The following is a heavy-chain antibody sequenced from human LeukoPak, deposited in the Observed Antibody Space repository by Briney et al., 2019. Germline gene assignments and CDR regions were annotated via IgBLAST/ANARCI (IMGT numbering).Heavy chain of an antibody. CDR3: ARVRGDLPAYYFDY. CDR2: IYTSGST. V-gene: IGHV4-61*02. D-gene: IGHD3-10*01. CDR1: GGSTSSGSYY. J-gene: IGHJ4*02. Sequence: PSETLSLTCTVSGGSTSSGSYYWSWIRQPAGKGLEWIGRIYTSGSTNYNPSLKSRVTISVDTSKNQFSLKLSSVTAADTAVYYCARVRGDLPAYYFDYWGQGTLVTVSS.